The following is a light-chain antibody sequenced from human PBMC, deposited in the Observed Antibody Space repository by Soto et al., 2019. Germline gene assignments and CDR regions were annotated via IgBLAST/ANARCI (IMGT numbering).Light chain of an antibody. CDR1: QSITSW. CDR2: DAS. J-gene: IGKJ2*01. Sequence: DIQMTQSPSTLSASVRDRVTITCRASQSITSWLAWYQQKSGKAPKLLINDASSLESGVPPRFSGSGSGTEFTLTISSLQPDDFATYYCQQYNSYPYTFGQGTKLEIK. V-gene: IGKV1-5*01. CDR3: QQYNSYPYT.